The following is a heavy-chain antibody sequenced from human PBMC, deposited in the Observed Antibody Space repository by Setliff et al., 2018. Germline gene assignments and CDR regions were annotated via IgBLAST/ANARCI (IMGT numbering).Heavy chain of an antibody. CDR3: ARLSWNGLRYYGLDV. J-gene: IGHJ6*02. CDR2: IQKSGST. Sequence: SETLSLTCNVSGVSISSYYWSWIRRAPGKGLESIGYIQKSGSTNYNPSLMSRVSISVDTSKNQFSLKLRSVTAADTAVYYCARLSWNGLRYYGLDVWGQGTTVTVSS. D-gene: IGHD3-3*01. V-gene: IGHV4-59*01. CDR1: GVSISSYY.